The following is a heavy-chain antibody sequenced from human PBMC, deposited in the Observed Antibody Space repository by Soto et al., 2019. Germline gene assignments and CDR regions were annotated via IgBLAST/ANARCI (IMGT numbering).Heavy chain of an antibody. J-gene: IGHJ6*02. CDR3: ALADGYNHYYYYGMDV. D-gene: IGHD5-12*01. Sequence: PSETLSLTCTVSGGSISSGGYYWSWIRQHPGKGLEWIGYIYYSGSTYYNPSLKSRVTISVDTSKNQFSLKLSSVTAADTAVYYCALADGYNHYYYYGMDVWGQGTTVTVSS. CDR2: IYYSGST. V-gene: IGHV4-31*03. CDR1: GGSISSGGYY.